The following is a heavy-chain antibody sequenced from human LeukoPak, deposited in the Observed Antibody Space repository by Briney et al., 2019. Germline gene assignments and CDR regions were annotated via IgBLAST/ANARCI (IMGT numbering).Heavy chain of an antibody. CDR1: GFTFSNYG. V-gene: IGHV3-23*01. CDR3: ATRFGLDYYYYYMDV. J-gene: IGHJ6*03. Sequence: GGSLRLSCAASGFTFSNYGMSWVRQAPGKGLEWVSDISGSGSSTYYADSVRGRFTISRDNSKNTLSLQMTSLRADDTAVYYCATRFGLDYYYYYMDVWGKGTTVTVSS. CDR2: ISGSGSST. D-gene: IGHD3-10*01.